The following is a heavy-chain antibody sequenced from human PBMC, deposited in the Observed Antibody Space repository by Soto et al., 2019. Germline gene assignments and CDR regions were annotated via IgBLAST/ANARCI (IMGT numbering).Heavy chain of an antibody. J-gene: IGHJ6*03. V-gene: IGHV1-8*01. Sequence: GASVKVSCKASGYTFTSYDINWVRQATGQGLEWMGWMNPNSGNTGYAQKFQGRVTMTRNTSISTAYMELSSLRSEDTAVYYCARDFIAAPSELSRTSYYYYYMDVWGKGTTVTVSS. CDR2: MNPNSGNT. CDR1: GYTFTSYD. CDR3: ARDFIAAPSELSRTSYYYYYMDV. D-gene: IGHD6-6*01.